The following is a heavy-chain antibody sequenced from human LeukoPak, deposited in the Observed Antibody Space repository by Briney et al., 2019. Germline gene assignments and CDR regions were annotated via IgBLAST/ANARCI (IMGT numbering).Heavy chain of an antibody. CDR3: AAEGSIAVAGPLGY. D-gene: IGHD6-19*01. CDR2: IVVGSGNT. Sequence: SVKVSCKASGFTFTSSAVQWVRQARGQRLEWIGWIVVGSGNTNYAQKFQERVTITRDMSTSTAYMELSSLRSEDTAVYHCAAEGSIAVAGPLGYWGQGTLVTVSS. CDR1: GFTFTSSA. J-gene: IGHJ4*02. V-gene: IGHV1-58*01.